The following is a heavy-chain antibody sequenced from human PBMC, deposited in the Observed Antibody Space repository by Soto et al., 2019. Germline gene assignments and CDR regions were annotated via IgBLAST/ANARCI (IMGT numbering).Heavy chain of an antibody. CDR2: IYYSGST. Sequence: SETLSLTCTVSGGSISSYYWSWIRQPPGKGLEWIGYIYYSGSTNYNPSLKSRVTISVDTSKNQFSLKLSSVTAADTAVYYCAASRPYYDILTGSGLHGGFDPWGQGTLVTVSS. D-gene: IGHD3-9*01. CDR1: GGSISSYY. CDR3: AASRPYYDILTGSGLHGGFDP. V-gene: IGHV4-59*01. J-gene: IGHJ5*02.